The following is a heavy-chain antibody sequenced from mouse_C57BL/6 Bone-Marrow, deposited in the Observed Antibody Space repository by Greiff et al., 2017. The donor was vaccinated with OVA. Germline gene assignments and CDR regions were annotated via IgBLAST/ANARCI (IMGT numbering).Heavy chain of an antibody. CDR1: GFNIKDYY. CDR3: ARLNGDSSGYLFAY. D-gene: IGHD3-2*02. V-gene: IGHV14-2*01. Sequence: VQLQQSGAELVKPGASVKLSCTASGFNIKDYYMHWVKQRTEQGLEWIGRIDPEDGETKSAPKFQGKATITADTTSNTAYLQLSSLTSEDTAIYYCARLNGDSSGYLFAYWGQGTLVTVSA. CDR2: IDPEDGET. J-gene: IGHJ3*01.